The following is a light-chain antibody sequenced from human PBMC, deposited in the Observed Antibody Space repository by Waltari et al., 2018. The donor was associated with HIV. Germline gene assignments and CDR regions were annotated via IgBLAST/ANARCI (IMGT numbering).Light chain of an antibody. V-gene: IGLV3-10*01. CDR1: ALPKKY. CDR3: YSLDYSGNHGV. CDR2: EDS. Sequence: SYELTQPPSVSVSPGQTARITCSGDALPKKYAYWFQQKSGRAPVVVIHEDSKRPSGIPERFSGSSSGTVATLTISGAQAEDEAVYHCYSLDYSGNHGVFGGGTTLTVL. J-gene: IGLJ3*02.